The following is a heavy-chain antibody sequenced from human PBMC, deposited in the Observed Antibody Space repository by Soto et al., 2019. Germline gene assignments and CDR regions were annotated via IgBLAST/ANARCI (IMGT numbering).Heavy chain of an antibody. J-gene: IGHJ6*02. CDR3: AKDLGVVVTFPLFGMDV. CDR1: GFTFSSYG. CDR2: ISYDGSNK. V-gene: IGHV3-30*18. D-gene: IGHD2-21*02. Sequence: QVQLVESGGGVVQPGRSLRLSCAASGFTFSSYGMHWVRQAPGKGLEWVAVISYDGSNKYYADSVKGRFTISRDNSKNTLYLQMNSLRAEDTAVYYCAKDLGVVVTFPLFGMDVWVQGTTVTVSS.